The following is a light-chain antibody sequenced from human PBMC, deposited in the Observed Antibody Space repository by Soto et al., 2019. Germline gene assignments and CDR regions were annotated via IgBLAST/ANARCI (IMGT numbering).Light chain of an antibody. Sequence: EIVMTQSPATLSVSPGERATLSCRASRSVSNNLAWYQQKPGQAPRLLIYGASARATGIPARFSGSGSGTEFTLTISSLQSEDFAVYYCQQFNNWPLTVGGGTKVEIK. J-gene: IGKJ4*01. CDR1: RSVSNN. CDR2: GAS. V-gene: IGKV3-15*01. CDR3: QQFNNWPLT.